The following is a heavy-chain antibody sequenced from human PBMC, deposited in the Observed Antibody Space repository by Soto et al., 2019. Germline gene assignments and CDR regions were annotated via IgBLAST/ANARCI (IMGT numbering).Heavy chain of an antibody. CDR3: ARVFGFGAMHV. J-gene: IGHJ6*02. Sequence: QVQLQESGPGLVKPSQTLSLTCTVSGGSISSGGYYWSWIRQHPGKGLEWIGYIYYSGSTYYNPPLTIRVTISADTSKNPFSLTLSSVTAADTAVYYCARVFGFGAMHVWGPGTTVTVSS. V-gene: IGHV4-31*03. D-gene: IGHD3-10*01. CDR1: GGSISSGGYY. CDR2: IYYSGST.